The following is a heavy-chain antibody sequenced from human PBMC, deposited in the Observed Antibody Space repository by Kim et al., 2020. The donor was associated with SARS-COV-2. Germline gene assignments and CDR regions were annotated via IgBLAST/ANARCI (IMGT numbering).Heavy chain of an antibody. J-gene: IGHJ6*01. CDR1: GGSISSYY. Sequence: SETLSLTWTVSGGSISSYYWSWIRQPPGKGLEWIGYIYYSGSTNYNPPLKSRVTISVDTSKNQFSLKLSSVTAADTAVFYCARVSIAAAGTSDYYYYGM. CDR2: IYYSGST. V-gene: IGHV4-59*13. D-gene: IGHD6-13*01. CDR3: ARVSIAAAGTSDYYYYGM.